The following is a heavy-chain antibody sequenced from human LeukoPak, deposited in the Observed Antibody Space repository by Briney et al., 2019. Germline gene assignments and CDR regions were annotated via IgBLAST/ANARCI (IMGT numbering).Heavy chain of an antibody. V-gene: IGHV4-39*07. Sequence: SSETLSLTCTVSGGSISSSSYYWGWIRQPPGKGLEWIGSIYYSGSTYYNPSLKSRVTMSVDTSKNQFSLKLTSVTAADTAVYYCARVRGRAGILSYYDNSRQTGRYYVDNWGQGILVSVSS. D-gene: IGHD1-26*01. J-gene: IGHJ4*02. CDR2: IYYSGST. CDR3: ARVRGRAGILSYYDNSRQTGRYYVDN. CDR1: GGSISSSSYY.